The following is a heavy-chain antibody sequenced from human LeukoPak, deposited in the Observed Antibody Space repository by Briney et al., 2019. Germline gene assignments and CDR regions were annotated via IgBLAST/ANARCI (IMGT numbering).Heavy chain of an antibody. CDR3: ARSPVLFRGYYFDY. J-gene: IGHJ4*02. D-gene: IGHD3-10*01. V-gene: IGHV1-2*02. CDR1: GGTFSSYA. CDR2: INPNSGGT. Sequence: ASVKVSCKASGGTFSSYAISWVRQAPGQGLEWMGWINPNSGGTNYAQKFQGRVTMTRDTSISTAYMELSRLRSDDTAVYYCARSPVLFRGYYFDYWGQGTLVTVSS.